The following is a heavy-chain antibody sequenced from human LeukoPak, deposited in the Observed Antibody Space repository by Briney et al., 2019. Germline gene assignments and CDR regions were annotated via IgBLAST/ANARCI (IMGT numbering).Heavy chain of an antibody. CDR1: GFTFSSYW. J-gene: IGHJ3*02. CDR2: IYSGGST. V-gene: IGHV3-66*01. Sequence: SGGSLRLSCAASGFTFSSYWMSWVRQAPGKGLEWVSVIYSGGSTYYADSVKGRFTISRDNSKNTLYLQMNSLRAEDTAVYYCARGGAFDIWGQGTMVTVSS. CDR3: ARGGAFDI.